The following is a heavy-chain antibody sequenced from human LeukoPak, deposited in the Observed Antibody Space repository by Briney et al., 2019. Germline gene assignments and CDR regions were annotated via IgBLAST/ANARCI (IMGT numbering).Heavy chain of an antibody. V-gene: IGHV3-30*18. CDR1: GFTFSSYG. CDR2: ISYDGSNK. Sequence: GRSLRLSCAASGFTFSSYGMHWVRQAPGKGLEWVAVISYDGSNKYYADSVKGRFTISRDNSKNTLYLQMNSLRAEDTAVYYCAKDPYFHDFGVVKPGCFDYWGQGTLVTVSS. D-gene: IGHD3-3*01. CDR3: AKDPYFHDFGVVKPGCFDY. J-gene: IGHJ4*02.